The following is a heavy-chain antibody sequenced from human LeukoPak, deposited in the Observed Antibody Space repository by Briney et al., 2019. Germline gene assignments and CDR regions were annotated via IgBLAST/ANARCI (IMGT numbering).Heavy chain of an antibody. CDR2: ISAYKGDT. Sequence: GASVKVSCKTSGYTFSSYGISWLRQAPGQGLEWMGWISAYKGDTDYSQKFQGRLTVTRDTSTSTAYMELRSLRSDDTAVYYCARRIAAAAPGFDPWGQGTLVTVSS. D-gene: IGHD6-13*01. V-gene: IGHV1-18*01. CDR1: GYTFSSYG. CDR3: ARRIAAAAPGFDP. J-gene: IGHJ5*02.